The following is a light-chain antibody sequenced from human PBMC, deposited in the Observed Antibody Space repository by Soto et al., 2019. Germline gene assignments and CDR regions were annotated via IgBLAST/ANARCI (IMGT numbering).Light chain of an antibody. CDR2: DAS. CDR1: QSISSW. J-gene: IGKJ1*01. CDR3: QQYHEYSKT. V-gene: IGKV1-5*01. Sequence: IQLTQSPSSLSASVGDRVTITCRASQSISSWLAWYQQKPGKAPKLLIYDASSLESGVPSRFSGSGSGTEFTLSISSLQPEDFATYYCQQYHEYSKTFGQGTKVDIK.